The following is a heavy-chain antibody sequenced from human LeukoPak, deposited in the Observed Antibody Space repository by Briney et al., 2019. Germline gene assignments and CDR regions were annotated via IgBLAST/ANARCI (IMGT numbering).Heavy chain of an antibody. CDR1: GYSFTYW. V-gene: IGHV5-51*01. D-gene: IGHD4-17*01. CDR3: AGARHGDYVWDY. J-gene: IGHJ4*02. CDR2: IYSGDSHT. Sequence: GESLKISCKGSGYSFTYWIGWVRQMPGKGLEWMGIIYSGDSHTKYSPSFQGRVTISADNSISTAYLQWSSLEASDTAMYYCAGARHGDYVWDYWGQGTLVTVSS.